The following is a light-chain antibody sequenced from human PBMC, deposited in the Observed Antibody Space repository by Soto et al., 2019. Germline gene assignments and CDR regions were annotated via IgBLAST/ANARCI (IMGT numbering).Light chain of an antibody. CDR3: SSYVGTNSYV. Sequence: QSLLTQPPSASGSPGQSVTISCTGTSSDVGGYDYVSWYKQHPGKAPKLMIYEVSKRPSGVPDRFSGSKSGSTAALTVSGLQAEDEADYYCSSYVGTNSYVFGTGTKVTVL. J-gene: IGLJ1*01. CDR2: EVS. V-gene: IGLV2-8*01. CDR1: SSDVGGYDY.